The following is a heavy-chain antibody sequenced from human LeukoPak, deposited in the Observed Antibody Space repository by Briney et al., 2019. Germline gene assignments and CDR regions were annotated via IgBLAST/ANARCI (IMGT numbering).Heavy chain of an antibody. CDR2: ISGSGGST. D-gene: IGHD5-12*01. CDR3: AKGGDSGYDSTMRN. CDR1: GFTFSSYA. J-gene: IGHJ4*02. Sequence: GGSLRLSCAASGFTFSSYAMSWVRQAPGKGLEWVSAISGSGGSTYYADSVKGRFTTSRDNSKNTLYLQMNSLRAEDTAVYYCAKGGDSGYDSTMRNWGQGTLVTVSS. V-gene: IGHV3-23*01.